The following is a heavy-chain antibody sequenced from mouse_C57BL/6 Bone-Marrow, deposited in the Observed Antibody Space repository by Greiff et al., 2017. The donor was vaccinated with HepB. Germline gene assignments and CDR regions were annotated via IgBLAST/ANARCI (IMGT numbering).Heavy chain of an antibody. CDR2: IRSKSSNYAT. J-gene: IGHJ3*01. CDR1: GFTFNTYA. V-gene: IGHV10-3*01. CDR3: VRENDCCGSSYWFAY. Sequence: EVQRVESGGGLVQPKGSLKLSCAASGFTFNTYAMHWVRQAPGKGLEWVARIRSKSSNYATYYADSVKDRFTISRDDSQSMLYLQMNNLKTEDTAMYYCVRENDCCGSSYWFAYWGRGTRVTVSA. D-gene: IGHD1-1*01.